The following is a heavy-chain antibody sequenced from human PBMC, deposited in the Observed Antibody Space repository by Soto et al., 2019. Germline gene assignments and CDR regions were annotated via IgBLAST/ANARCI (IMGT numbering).Heavy chain of an antibody. CDR3: AKDYGGNSDTTR. CDR1: GFTFSSYG. Sequence: GGSLRLSCAASGFTFSSYGMHWVRQAPGKGLEWVAVISYDGSNKYYADSVKGRFTISRDNSKNTLYLQMNSLRAEDTAVYYCAKDYGGNSDTTRWGQGTLVTVSS. J-gene: IGHJ4*02. D-gene: IGHD2-21*02. V-gene: IGHV3-30*18. CDR2: ISYDGSNK.